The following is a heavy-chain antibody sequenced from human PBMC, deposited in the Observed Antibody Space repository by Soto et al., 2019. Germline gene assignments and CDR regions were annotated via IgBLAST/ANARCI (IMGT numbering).Heavy chain of an antibody. CDR3: ARGGSWGPDF. V-gene: IGHV3-7*01. D-gene: IGHD2-15*01. Sequence: EVQLVESGGDLVQPGGSLRLSCAASGFTFSDFWMSWVRQAPGKCLDWVANIKHDGSEKYYVDSVEGRFTISRDNTKDSLYLQMNSLRAEDTAVYYCARGGSWGPDFWGQGTLVTVSS. CDR2: IKHDGSEK. CDR1: GFTFSDFW. J-gene: IGHJ4*02.